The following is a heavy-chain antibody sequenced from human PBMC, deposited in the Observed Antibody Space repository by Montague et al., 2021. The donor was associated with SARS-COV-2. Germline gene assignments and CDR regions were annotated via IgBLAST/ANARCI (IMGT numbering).Heavy chain of an antibody. CDR1: NGSFSSFY. V-gene: IGHV4-34*01. Sequence: SETLSLTCAVFNGSFSSFYWNWIRQPPGKGLEWIGDIRHGGSTYYNSSLKSRLTISVDTSKNQFSLNLRSVTAADTAVYYCACGDVYVCGYMDVWGKGSTVTVSS. CDR3: ACGDVYVCGYMDV. J-gene: IGHJ6*03. CDR2: IRHGGST. D-gene: IGHD2-8*01.